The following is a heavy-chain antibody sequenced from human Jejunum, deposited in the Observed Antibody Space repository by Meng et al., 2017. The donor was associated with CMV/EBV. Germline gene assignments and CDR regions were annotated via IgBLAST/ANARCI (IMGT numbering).Heavy chain of an antibody. Sequence: MSWVGQAPGKGLEWVSSISSSSSYIYYADSVKGRFTISRDNAKNSLYLQMNSLRAEDTAVYYCARVEAIAASNGGGYYYYYGMDVWGQGTTVTVSS. V-gene: IGHV3-21*01. D-gene: IGHD6-6*01. J-gene: IGHJ6*02. CDR2: ISSSSSYI. CDR3: ARVEAIAASNGGGYYYYYGMDV.